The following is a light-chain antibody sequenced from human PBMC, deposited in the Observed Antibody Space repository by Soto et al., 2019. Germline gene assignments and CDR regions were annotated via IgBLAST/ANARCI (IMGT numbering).Light chain of an antibody. V-gene: IGLV1-44*01. Sequence: QSVLTQPPSVSGTSGQRVTISCSGSSSNIGGNTVNWYQQFPGTAPKLLIHTNNQRPSGVPDRFSGSKSGTSASLAISGLQSEDEADYYCASWDHSLNGLYVFGTGTKVTVL. CDR2: TNN. CDR3: ASWDHSLNGLYV. J-gene: IGLJ1*01. CDR1: SSNIGGNT.